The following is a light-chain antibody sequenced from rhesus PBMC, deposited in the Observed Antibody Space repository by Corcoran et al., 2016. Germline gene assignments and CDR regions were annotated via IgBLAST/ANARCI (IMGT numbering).Light chain of an antibody. V-gene: IGKV1-44*02. CDR3: QQHNSHPLT. Sequence: DIQMTQSPSSLSASVGDRVTITCRASQTISSYLAWYQQKPGKVPKLLIYAASSLESGVPSRFSGSGSGTEFTLTISSLQPEDFATYYCQQHNSHPLTVGGGTKVEIK. CDR1: QTISSY. CDR2: AAS. J-gene: IGKJ4*01.